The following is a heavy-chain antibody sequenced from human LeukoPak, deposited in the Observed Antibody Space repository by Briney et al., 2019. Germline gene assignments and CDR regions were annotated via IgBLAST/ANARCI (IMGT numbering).Heavy chain of an antibody. V-gene: IGHV1-2*02. CDR2: INPNSGGT. Sequence: ASVKVSCKASGYTFTGYYMHWVRQAPGQGLEWMGWINPNSGGTNYAQKFQGRVTMTRDTSISTAYMELSRLRSDDTAVYYCARGEGYCSSTSCSNWFDPRGQGTLVTVSS. J-gene: IGHJ5*02. CDR3: ARGEGYCSSTSCSNWFDP. CDR1: GYTFTGYY. D-gene: IGHD2-2*01.